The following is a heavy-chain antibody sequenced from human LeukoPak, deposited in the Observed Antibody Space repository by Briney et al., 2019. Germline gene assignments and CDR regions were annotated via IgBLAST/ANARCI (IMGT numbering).Heavy chain of an antibody. CDR3: ARGPVPRGGITGSFYWFDP. J-gene: IGHJ5*02. CDR1: GGSFSGYY. CDR2: INHSGST. Sequence: PSETLSLTCAVYGGSFSGYYWSWIRQPPGKGLEWIGEINHSGSTNYNPSLKSRVTISVDTSKNQFSLKLSSVTAADPAVYYCARGPVPRGGITGSFYWFDPWGQGTLVTVSS. D-gene: IGHD1-20*01. V-gene: IGHV4-34*01.